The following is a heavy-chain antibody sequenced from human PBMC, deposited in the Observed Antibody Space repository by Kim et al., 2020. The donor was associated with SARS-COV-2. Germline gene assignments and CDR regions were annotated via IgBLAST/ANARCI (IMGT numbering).Heavy chain of an antibody. V-gene: IGHV1-3*01. CDR3: ARDQGCSSTSCSMGGMDV. CDR2: INAGNGNT. D-gene: IGHD2-2*01. CDR1: GYTFTSYA. J-gene: IGHJ6*02. Sequence: ASVKVSCKASGYTFTSYAMHWVRQAPGQRLEWMGWINAGNGNTKYSQKFQGRVTITRDTSASTAYMELSSLRSEDTAVYYCARDQGCSSTSCSMGGMDVWGQGTTVTVSS.